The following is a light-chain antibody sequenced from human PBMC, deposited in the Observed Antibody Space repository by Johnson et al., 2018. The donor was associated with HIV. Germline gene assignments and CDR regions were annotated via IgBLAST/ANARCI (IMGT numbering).Light chain of an antibody. CDR3: GTWDSSLSAGV. CDR1: SSNIGKNH. J-gene: IGLJ1*01. Sequence: QPVLTQPPSVSAAPGQKVTISCSGSSSNIGKNHVSWYQQFPGTAPKLLVYEDDKRPSDIPDRFSGSKSGTSATLGITGLQPGDEADYYCGTWDSSLSAGVFGTGTKVTVL. V-gene: IGLV1-51*02. CDR2: EDD.